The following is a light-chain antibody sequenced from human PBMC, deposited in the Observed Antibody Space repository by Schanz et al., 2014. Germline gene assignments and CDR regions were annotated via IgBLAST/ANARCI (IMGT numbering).Light chain of an antibody. V-gene: IGLV8-61*01. CDR1: SGSVSSNYY. CDR2: NTN. CDR3: VLYMGSGSWV. J-gene: IGLJ3*02. Sequence: QTVVTQEASFSVSPGGTVTLTCGLSSGSVSSNYYPSWYQQTPGQAPRTLIYNTNTRSSGVPDRFSGSILGDKAALTITGAQADDESDYYCVLYMGSGSWVFGGGTKLTVL.